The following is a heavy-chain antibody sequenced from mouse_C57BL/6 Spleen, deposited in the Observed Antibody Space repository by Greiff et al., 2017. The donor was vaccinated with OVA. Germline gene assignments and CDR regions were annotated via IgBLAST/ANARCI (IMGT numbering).Heavy chain of an antibody. CDR1: GYTFTSYW. V-gene: IGHV1-64*01. CDR2: IHPNSGST. D-gene: IGHD1-2*01. CDR3: ARGSSAFYAMDY. Sequence: QVQLQQPGAELVKPGASVKLSCKASGYTFTSYWMHWVKQRPGQGLEWIGMIHPNSGSTNYNEKFKSKATLTVDKSSSTAYMQLSSLTSEDSAVYYCARGSSAFYAMDYWGQGTSVTFSS. J-gene: IGHJ4*01.